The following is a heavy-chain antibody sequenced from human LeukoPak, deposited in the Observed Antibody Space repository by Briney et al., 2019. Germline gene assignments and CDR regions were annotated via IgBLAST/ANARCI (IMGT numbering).Heavy chain of an antibody. Sequence: SVKVSCKASGGTFSSYAISWVRQAPGQGLEWMGGIISIFGTANYAQKFQGRVTITTDESTSTAYMELSSLRSEDTAVYYCARDYGDYRKSWFDPWGQGTLVTVSS. V-gene: IGHV1-69*05. J-gene: IGHJ5*02. CDR1: GGTFSSYA. D-gene: IGHD4-17*01. CDR2: IISIFGTA. CDR3: ARDYGDYRKSWFDP.